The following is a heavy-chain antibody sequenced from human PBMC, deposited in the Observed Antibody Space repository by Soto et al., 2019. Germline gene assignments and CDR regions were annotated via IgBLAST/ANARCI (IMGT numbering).Heavy chain of an antibody. CDR1: GYTFTSYD. Sequence: ASVKASCKASGYTFTSYDINWVRQATGQGLEWMGWMNPNSGNTGYAQKLQGRVTMTTDTSTSTAYMELRSLRSDDTAVYYCARGGRSYAPCDYWGQGTLVTVSS. CDR2: MNPNSGNT. D-gene: IGHD5-18*01. J-gene: IGHJ4*02. V-gene: IGHV1-8*01. CDR3: ARGGRSYAPCDY.